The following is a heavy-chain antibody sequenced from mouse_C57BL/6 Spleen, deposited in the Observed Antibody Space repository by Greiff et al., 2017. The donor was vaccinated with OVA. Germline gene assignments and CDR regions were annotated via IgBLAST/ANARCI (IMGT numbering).Heavy chain of an antibody. Sequence: VQLQQPGAELVRPGSSVKLSCKASGYTFTSYWMDWVKQRPGQGLEWIGNIYPSDSETHYNQKFKDKATLTVDKSSSTAYMQLSSLTSEDSAVYYCARWGTTVVPFAYWSQGTLVTVSA. CDR3: ARWGTTVVPFAY. CDR1: GYTFTSYW. V-gene: IGHV1-61*01. J-gene: IGHJ3*01. D-gene: IGHD1-1*01. CDR2: IYPSDSET.